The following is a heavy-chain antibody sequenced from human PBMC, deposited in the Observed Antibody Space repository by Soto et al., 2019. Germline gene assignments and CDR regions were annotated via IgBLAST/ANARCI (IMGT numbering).Heavy chain of an antibody. CDR2: IKQDGSEK. Sequence: PGGSLRLSCAASGFTFSRYWMGWVRQAPGKGLEWVANIKQDGSEKYYVDSVKGRFTISRDNAKNSLYLQMNSLRAEDTAVYYCARAVVPAAYFDYWGQGTLVTVSS. V-gene: IGHV3-7*02. CDR3: ARAVVPAAYFDY. D-gene: IGHD2-2*01. CDR1: GFTFSRYW. J-gene: IGHJ4*02.